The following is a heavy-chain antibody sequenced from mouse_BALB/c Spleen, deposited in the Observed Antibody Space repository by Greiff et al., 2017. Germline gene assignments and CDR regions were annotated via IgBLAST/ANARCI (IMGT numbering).Heavy chain of an antibody. Sequence: VQLQQSGAELAKPGASVKMSCKASGYTFTSYWMHWVKQRPGQGLEWIGYINPSTGYTEYNQKFKDKATLAADKSSSTAYMQLSSLTSEDSAVYYCARVYMYDEYAMDYWGQGTSVTVSS. J-gene: IGHJ4*01. CDR1: GYTFTSYW. CDR2: INPSTGYT. CDR3: ARVYMYDEYAMDY. V-gene: IGHV1-7*01. D-gene: IGHD2-14*01.